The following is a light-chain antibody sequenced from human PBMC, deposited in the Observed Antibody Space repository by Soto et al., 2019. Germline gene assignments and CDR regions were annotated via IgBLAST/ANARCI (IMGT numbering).Light chain of an antibody. J-gene: IGKJ5*01. CDR3: QQHGISHIT. V-gene: IGKV3-15*01. Sequence: ETVMTQSLDTLSLSPGESATLSCRASQSVSDNLAWYQQRPGQGPRLLIYGASTRATGIPARFSGSGSGTEFTLTISSLQSEDFAVYYCQQHGISHITFGQGTRLEI. CDR1: QSVSDN. CDR2: GAS.